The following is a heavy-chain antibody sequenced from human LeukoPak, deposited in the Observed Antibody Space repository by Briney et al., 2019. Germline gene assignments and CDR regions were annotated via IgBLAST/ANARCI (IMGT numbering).Heavy chain of an antibody. Sequence: ASVKVSCKASGYTFTSYGISWVRQAPGQGLEWMGWISAYNGNTNYAQKLQGRVTMTTDTSTSTAYMELRSLRSDDTAVYYCARVLGSHYYDSSGYYFDYWGQGTLVTVSS. J-gene: IGHJ4*02. CDR2: ISAYNGNT. V-gene: IGHV1-18*01. CDR1: GYTFTSYG. D-gene: IGHD3-22*01. CDR3: ARVLGSHYYDSSGYYFDY.